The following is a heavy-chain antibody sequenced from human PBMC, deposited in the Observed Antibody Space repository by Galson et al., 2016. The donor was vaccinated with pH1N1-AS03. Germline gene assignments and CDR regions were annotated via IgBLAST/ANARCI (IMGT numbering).Heavy chain of an antibody. V-gene: IGHV3-30*01. CDR2: ITYDGNYD. J-gene: IGHJ4*02. CDR3: ASFPAFQTYFYGSGSDY. D-gene: IGHD3-10*01. CDR1: GFTFSSFI. Sequence: SLRLSCAASGFTFSSFIMHWVRQAPGKGLEWVAAITYDGNYDSYAASVKGRFAVSRDNSKNTLHLQMNGLREEDTAVYYCASFPAFQTYFYGSGSDYWGQGTLVSVSS.